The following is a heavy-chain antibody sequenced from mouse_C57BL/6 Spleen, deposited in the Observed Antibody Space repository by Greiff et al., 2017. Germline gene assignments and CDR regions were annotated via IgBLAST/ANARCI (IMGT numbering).Heavy chain of an antibody. CDR1: GYAFSSSW. CDR2: IYPGDGDT. J-gene: IGHJ4*01. D-gene: IGHD1-1*01. CDR3: ARRRYDYYAMDY. V-gene: IGHV1-82*01. Sequence: QVQLQQSGPELVKPGASVKISCKASGYAFSSSWMNWVKQRPGKGLEWIGRIYPGDGDTNYNGKFKGKATLTADKSSSTAYMQLSSLTSEDSAVYFCARRRYDYYAMDYWGQGTSVTVSS.